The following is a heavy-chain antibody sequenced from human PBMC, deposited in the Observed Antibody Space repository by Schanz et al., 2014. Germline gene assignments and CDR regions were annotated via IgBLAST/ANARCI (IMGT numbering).Heavy chain of an antibody. J-gene: IGHJ4*02. CDR2: ISSSSSTI. CDR1: EFSFSSFG. V-gene: IGHV3-48*04. CDR3: AKDGRLPYYGTGSDFDY. D-gene: IGHD3-22*01. Sequence: EVQLVESGGGLVQPRGSLRLSCAASEFSFSSFGMNWVRQAPGKGLEWVSYISSSSSTIYYADSVKGRFTISRDNAKNSLYLQMNSLRAEDTAVYYCAKDGRLPYYGTGSDFDYWGQGTLVAVSS.